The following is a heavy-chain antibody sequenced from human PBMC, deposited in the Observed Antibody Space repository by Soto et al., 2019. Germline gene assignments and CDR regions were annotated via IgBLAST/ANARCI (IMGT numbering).Heavy chain of an antibody. J-gene: IGHJ6*02. CDR1: GFTFSSYA. CDR3: AKEPRRRFGELYYYGMDV. V-gene: IGHV3-23*01. Sequence: GGSLRLSCAASGFTFSSYAMSWVRQAPGKGLEWVSAISGSGGSTYYADSVKGRFTISRDNSKNTLYLQMNSLRAEDTAVYYCAKEPRRRFGELYYYGMDVWGQGTTVTVSS. CDR2: ISGSGGST. D-gene: IGHD3-10*01.